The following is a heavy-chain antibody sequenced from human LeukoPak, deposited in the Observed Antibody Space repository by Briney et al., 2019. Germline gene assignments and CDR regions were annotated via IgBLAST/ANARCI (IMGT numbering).Heavy chain of an antibody. CDR3: ARLAWLGARNCMDG. CDR1: GGHISSSSYY. Sequence: SETLSLTCTVSGGHISSSSYYWAWIRQPPGKGLEWIGSIDYSGSSYYNPSLKSRVTIFVHTSKNQFSLELSSVTATERDFYHCARLAWLGARNCMDGWKRGTTVTVSS. J-gene: IGHJ6*03. V-gene: IGHV4-39*01. D-gene: IGHD3-16*01. CDR2: IDYSGSS.